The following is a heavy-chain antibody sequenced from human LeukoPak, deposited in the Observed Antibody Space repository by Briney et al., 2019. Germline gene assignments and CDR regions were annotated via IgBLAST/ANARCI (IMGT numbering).Heavy chain of an antibody. CDR1: GFTFSIYS. J-gene: IGHJ4*02. CDR2: ISSTSSYI. V-gene: IGHV3-21*06. CDR3: TRVGYIDEGIDY. Sequence: GGSLRLSCAASGFTFSIYSMNWVRQAPGKGLEWVSSISSTSSYINYADLVRGRFTISRDNAKNSLYLQMNSLRAEDTAIYYCTRVGYIDEGIDYWGQGTLVTVSS. D-gene: IGHD5-24*01.